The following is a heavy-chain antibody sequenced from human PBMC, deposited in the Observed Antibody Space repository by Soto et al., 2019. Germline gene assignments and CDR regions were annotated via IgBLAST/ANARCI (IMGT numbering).Heavy chain of an antibody. Sequence: GGSPRLSCAASGFTFSSYAMHWVRQAPGKGLEWVAVISYDGSNKYYADSVKGRFTISRGNSKNTLYLQMNSLRAEDTAVYYCATSSWPPGDYWGQGTLVTVSS. CDR3: ATSSWPPGDY. V-gene: IGHV3-30-3*01. J-gene: IGHJ4*02. CDR1: GFTFSSYA. D-gene: IGHD6-13*01. CDR2: ISYDGSNK.